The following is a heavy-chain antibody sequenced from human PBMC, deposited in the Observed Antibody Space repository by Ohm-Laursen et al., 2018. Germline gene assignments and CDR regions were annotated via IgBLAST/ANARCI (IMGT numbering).Heavy chain of an antibody. CDR3: AKGLYGPGSYYFDY. J-gene: IGHJ4*02. D-gene: IGHD3-10*01. Sequence: SLRLSCSASGFTFADYAMHWVRQAPGKGLEWVSGITWNGGRIDYADSVKGRFTISRDNAKNSLYLQMNTLRAEDTALYYCAKGLYGPGSYYFDYWGQGTLVTVSS. CDR2: ITWNGGRI. V-gene: IGHV3-9*01. CDR1: GFTFADYA.